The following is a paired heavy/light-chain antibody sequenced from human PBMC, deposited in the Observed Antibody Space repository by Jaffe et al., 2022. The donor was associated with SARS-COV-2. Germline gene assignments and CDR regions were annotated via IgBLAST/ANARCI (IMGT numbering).Heavy chain of an antibody. Sequence: EEILVESGGGLVQPGGSLTLSCLGSRFIFSSYWMTWVRQVPGKGLEWVAAISEDGTKTYYLDSVRGRFSISRENANASVTLRLNSLRAGDTAIYYCARVFVDGSVYRPFDFWGQGALVTVTS. CDR3: ARVFVDGSVYRPFDF. V-gene: IGHV3-7*03. CDR1: RFIFSSYW. J-gene: IGHJ4*02. CDR2: ISEDGTKT. D-gene: IGHD2-15*01.
Light chain of an antibody. CDR1: QSVLNSGTGKNY. Sequence: DVVMTQSPESLVVSLGERATINCRSSQSVLNSGTGKNYVAWYQQRPGQPPRLLLYWASTRDFGVPERFSGSGSGTSFSLTISSLQAEDVALYFCQQYYFLPFSFGQGTKLDLK. J-gene: IGKJ2*01. CDR2: WAS. CDR3: QQYYFLPFS. V-gene: IGKV4-1*01.